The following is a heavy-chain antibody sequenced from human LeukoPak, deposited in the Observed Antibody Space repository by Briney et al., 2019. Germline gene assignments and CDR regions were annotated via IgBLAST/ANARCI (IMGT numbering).Heavy chain of an antibody. Sequence: SETLSLTCTVSGGSISSGSYYWSWIRQPAGKGLEWIGRIYTNVNTNYNPSLKSRVTMSVDTSKNQFSLKLSSVTAADTAVYYCARGGSGYYPFEYWGQGTLVSVSS. CDR1: GGSISSGSYY. D-gene: IGHD3-22*01. CDR2: IYTNVNT. V-gene: IGHV4-61*02. CDR3: ARGGSGYYPFEY. J-gene: IGHJ4*02.